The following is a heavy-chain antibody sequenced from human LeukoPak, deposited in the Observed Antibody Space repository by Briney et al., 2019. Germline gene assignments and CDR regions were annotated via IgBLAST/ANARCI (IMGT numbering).Heavy chain of an antibody. Sequence: GGSLRLSCAASGFTFSSYSMNWVRQAPGKGLEWVSSISSSSSYIYYADSLKGRFTISRDNAKNSLYLQMNSLRAEDTAVYYRARYSSSWSGHNWFDPWGQGTLVTVSS. J-gene: IGHJ5*02. D-gene: IGHD6-13*01. V-gene: IGHV3-21*01. CDR3: ARYSSSWSGHNWFDP. CDR2: ISSSSSYI. CDR1: GFTFSSYS.